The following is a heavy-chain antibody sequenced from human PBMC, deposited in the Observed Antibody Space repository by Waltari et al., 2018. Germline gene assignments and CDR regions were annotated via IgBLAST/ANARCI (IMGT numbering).Heavy chain of an antibody. CDR1: GFTFSTYG. D-gene: IGHD7-27*01. CDR2: IYYSGST. J-gene: IGHJ2*01. CDR3: ARRGSWGIYWYFDL. Sequence: VQLLESGGGLVQPGESLRLSCAASGFTFSTYGMSWVRQAPGKGLEWIGYIYYSGSTNYNPSLKSRVTISVDTSKNQFSLKLSSVTAADTAVYYCARRGSWGIYWYFDLWGRGTLVTVSS. V-gene: IGHV4-59*01.